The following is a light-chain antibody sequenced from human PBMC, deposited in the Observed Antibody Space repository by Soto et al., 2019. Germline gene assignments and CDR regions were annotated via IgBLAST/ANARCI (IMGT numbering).Light chain of an antibody. CDR2: GAS. CDR1: QGVSSSY. V-gene: IGKV3-20*01. CDR3: QHRHN. Sequence: EIGLTQSPGTLSLSPGERATLSCRASQGVSSSYFAWYQQKPGQPPRLLIYGASSRATGIPDRFSGSGSRTDFTLTITRLEPEDFAVYYCQHRHNFGPGTKVDIK. J-gene: IGKJ3*01.